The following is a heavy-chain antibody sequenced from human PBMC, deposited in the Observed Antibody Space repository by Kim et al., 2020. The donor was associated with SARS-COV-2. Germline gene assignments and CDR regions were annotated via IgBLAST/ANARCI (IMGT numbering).Heavy chain of an antibody. Sequence: GGSLRLSCATSGFIFSTYWMSWVRQAPGKGLEWVATIKQSGSEKYYVDSVKGRFTISRDNAKNSLYLEMNSLRAEDTALYYCARARTYSARWPHHFDYCGQGTLVTVSS. CDR3: ARARTYSARWPHHFDY. J-gene: IGHJ4*02. CDR2: IKQSGSEK. CDR1: GFIFSTYW. V-gene: IGHV3-7*03. D-gene: IGHD6-13*01.